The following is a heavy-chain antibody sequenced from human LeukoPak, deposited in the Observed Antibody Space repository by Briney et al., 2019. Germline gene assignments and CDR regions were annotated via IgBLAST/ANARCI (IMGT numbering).Heavy chain of an antibody. CDR2: IYYSGST. CDR1: GGSISSYY. CDR3: ARLAEIHQQYYFDY. Sequence: SETLSLTCTVSGGSISSYYWGWIRQPPGKGLEWIGSIYYSGSTYYNPSLKSRVTISVDTSKNQFSLKLSSVTAADTAVYYCARLAEIHQQYYFDYWGQGTLVTVSS. D-gene: IGHD2-2*01. J-gene: IGHJ4*02. V-gene: IGHV4-39*01.